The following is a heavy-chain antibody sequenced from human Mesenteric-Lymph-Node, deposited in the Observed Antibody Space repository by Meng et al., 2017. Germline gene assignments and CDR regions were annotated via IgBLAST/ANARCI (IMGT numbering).Heavy chain of an antibody. V-gene: IGHV3-30*04. CDR3: ARDIGVTSPNDAFDI. CDR2: ISYDGSNK. CDR1: GFTFSSYA. J-gene: IGHJ3*02. D-gene: IGHD2-21*01. Sequence: GGSLRLSCAASGFTFSSYAMHWVRQAPGKGLEWVAVISYDGSNKYYADSVKGRFTISRDNSKNTLYLQMNSLRAEDTAVYYCARDIGVTSPNDAFDIWGQGTMVTVSS.